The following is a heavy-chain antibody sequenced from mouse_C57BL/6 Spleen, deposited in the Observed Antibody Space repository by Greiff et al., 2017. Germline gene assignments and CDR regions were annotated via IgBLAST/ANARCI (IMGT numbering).Heavy chain of an antibody. D-gene: IGHD3-3*01. CDR3: AICWLGLLYFDY. J-gene: IGHJ2*01. Sequence: QVQLQQPGADLVKPGASVKVSCKASGYTFTSYWMPWVKQRPGQGLEWIGSIHPSDSDTNYKHKFKGKATLTADKSSITAYMQLSSLTSEDSAVYSCAICWLGLLYFDYWGQGTTLTVSS. CDR2: IHPSDSDT. CDR1: GYTFTSYW. V-gene: IGHV1-74*01.